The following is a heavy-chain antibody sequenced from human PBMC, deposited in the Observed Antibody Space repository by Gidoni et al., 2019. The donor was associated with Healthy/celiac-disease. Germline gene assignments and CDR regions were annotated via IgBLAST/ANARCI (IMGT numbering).Heavy chain of an antibody. CDR3: ARGGSMGYMDV. Sequence: QVQLVESGGGVVQPGRSLRLSCAASGLTCSSYAMHGVRQAPGKGLECVAVISYDGSNKYDADSVNGRFTISRGNYKNTLYLQMNSLRAEDTAVYYCARGGSMGYMDVWGKGTTVTVSS. CDR2: ISYDGSNK. D-gene: IGHD6-13*01. CDR1: GLTCSSYA. V-gene: IGHV3-30-3*01. J-gene: IGHJ6*03.